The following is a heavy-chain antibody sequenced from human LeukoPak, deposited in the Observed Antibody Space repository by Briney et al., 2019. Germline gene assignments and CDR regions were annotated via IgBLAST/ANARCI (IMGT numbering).Heavy chain of an antibody. CDR1: GFTFSSYE. CDR2: ISSSGSTI. V-gene: IGHV3-48*03. Sequence: PGGSLRLSCAASGFTFSSYEMNWVRQAPGKGLEWVSYISSSGSTIYYADSVKGRFTISRDNAKNSLYLQMNSLRAEDTAVYYCVREAAALDDAFDIWGQGTMVTVSS. J-gene: IGHJ3*02. CDR3: VREAAALDDAFDI. D-gene: IGHD1-1*01.